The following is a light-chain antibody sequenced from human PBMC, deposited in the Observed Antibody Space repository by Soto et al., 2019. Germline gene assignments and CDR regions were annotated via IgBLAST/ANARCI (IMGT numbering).Light chain of an antibody. CDR1: QSVSSY. V-gene: IGKV3-11*01. Sequence: VLTQSPATLSLSPGESATLSCRASQSVSSYLAWYQQKPGQAPRLLIYDTSNRATGVPARFSGSGSGTDFTLTICSLEPEDCAIYYCQQRQYWPPITFGQGTRLEIK. CDR3: QQRQYWPPIT. J-gene: IGKJ5*01. CDR2: DTS.